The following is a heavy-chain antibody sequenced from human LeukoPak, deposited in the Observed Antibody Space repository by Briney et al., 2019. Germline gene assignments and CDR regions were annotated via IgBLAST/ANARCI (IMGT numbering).Heavy chain of an antibody. D-gene: IGHD2/OR15-2a*01. V-gene: IGHV3-23*01. CDR2: ISGSGGST. Sequence: GGSLRLSCAAYGFPFSSYAMSWVRQAPGKGLEWVSAISGSGGSTYYADSVKGRFTISRDNSKNTLYLQMNSLRAEDTAVYYCAASEYSSDFDYWGQGTLVTVSS. CDR3: AASEYSSDFDY. CDR1: GFPFSSYA. J-gene: IGHJ4*02.